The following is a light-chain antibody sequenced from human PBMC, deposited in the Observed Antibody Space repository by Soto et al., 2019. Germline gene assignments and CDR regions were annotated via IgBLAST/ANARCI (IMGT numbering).Light chain of an antibody. Sequence: DIQMTQSPSTLSASVGDRVTITCRASQSISNWLAWYQQKPGKAPNLLIYDASNLESGVPSRFSGSGSGTEFTLTISSLQPDDFATYYCQQYDSYSSEFGQGTKVDIK. CDR2: DAS. CDR1: QSISNW. V-gene: IGKV1-5*01. CDR3: QQYDSYSSE. J-gene: IGKJ1*01.